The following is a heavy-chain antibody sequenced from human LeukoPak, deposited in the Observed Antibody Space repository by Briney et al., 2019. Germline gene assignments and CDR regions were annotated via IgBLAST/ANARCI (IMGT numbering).Heavy chain of an antibody. D-gene: IGHD6-19*01. CDR2: IYYSGST. CDR1: GYSISSGYY. Sequence: SETLSLTCTVSGYSISSGYYWGWIRQPPGKGLEWIGSIYYSGSTYYNPSLKSRVTISVDTSKNQFSLKLSSVTAADTAVYYCARQSSIAVAGENFDYWGQGTLVTVSS. J-gene: IGHJ4*02. V-gene: IGHV4-38-2*02. CDR3: ARQSSIAVAGENFDY.